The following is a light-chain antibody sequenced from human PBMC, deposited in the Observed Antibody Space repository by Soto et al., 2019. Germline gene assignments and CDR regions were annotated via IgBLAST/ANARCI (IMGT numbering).Light chain of an antibody. Sequence: QSVLTQPPSVSGAPGQRVTISCTGSSSNIGAGYDVHWYQQLPGTAPILLIYGNTNRPSGVPDRFSGSKSGTSASLAITGLQAEDEADYYCQSYDSSLRIVFGGGTQQTVL. CDR1: SSNIGAGYD. CDR3: QSYDSSLRIV. V-gene: IGLV1-40*01. J-gene: IGLJ3*02. CDR2: GNT.